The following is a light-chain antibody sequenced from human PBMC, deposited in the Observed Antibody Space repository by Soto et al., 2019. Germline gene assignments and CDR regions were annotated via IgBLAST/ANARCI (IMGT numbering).Light chain of an antibody. CDR1: SSDVGGYNF. CDR2: DVT. V-gene: IGLV2-8*01. CDR3: TSYAGSIIPVL. J-gene: IGLJ2*01. Sequence: QSALTQPPCASGSPGQSVTISCTGTSSDVGGYNFVSWYQQHPGKAPKLMIYDVTERPSGVPDRFSGSKSGNTASLTVSGLQGEDEADYYCTSYAGSIIPVLFGGGTKLTVL.